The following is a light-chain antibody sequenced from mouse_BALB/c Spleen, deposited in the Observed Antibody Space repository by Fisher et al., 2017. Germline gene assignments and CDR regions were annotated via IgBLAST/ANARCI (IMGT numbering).Light chain of an antibody. V-gene: IGKV4-68*01. J-gene: IGKJ5*01. CDR2: LTS. CDR3: HQWSSYPLT. CDR1: SSVSY. Sequence: IVITQSPAIMSASLGEEITLTCSASSSVSYMYWYQQKPRSSPKPWIYLTSNLASGVPARFSGSGSGTSYSLTISSMEAEDAASYFCHQWSSYPLTFGAGTKLELK.